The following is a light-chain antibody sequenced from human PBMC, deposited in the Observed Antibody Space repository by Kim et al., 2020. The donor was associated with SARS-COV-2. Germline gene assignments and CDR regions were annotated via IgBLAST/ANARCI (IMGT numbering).Light chain of an antibody. CDR2: NNSDGTH. Sequence: SVRLTCTLGSGHSTYAIAWHQLQPGKGPRFLLKNNSDGTHTKGDGIPDRFSGSNSGAERYLIISSLHSEDEADYYCQTWATGMQVFGGGTQLTVL. CDR3: QTWATGMQV. CDR1: SGHSTYA. J-gene: IGLJ3*02. V-gene: IGLV4-69*01.